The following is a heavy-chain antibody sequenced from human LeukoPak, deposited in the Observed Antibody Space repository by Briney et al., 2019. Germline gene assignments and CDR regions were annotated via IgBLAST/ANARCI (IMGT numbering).Heavy chain of an antibody. V-gene: IGHV3-53*04. CDR2: IYSGGST. CDR1: GFTVSSNY. J-gene: IGHJ6*02. CDR3: ARDSRGYYYYGMDV. Sequence: GGSLRLSCAASGFTVSSNYMSWVRRAPGKGLEWVSVIYSGGSTYYADSVKGRFTISRHNSKNTLYLQMNSLRAEDTAVYYCARDSRGYYYYGMDVWGQGTTVTVSS.